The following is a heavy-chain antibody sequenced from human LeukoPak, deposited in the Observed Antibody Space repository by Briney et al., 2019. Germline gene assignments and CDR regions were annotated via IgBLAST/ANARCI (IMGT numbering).Heavy chain of an antibody. D-gene: IGHD2-2*01. V-gene: IGHV1-46*01. CDR1: GYTSTSYY. J-gene: IGHJ6*02. Sequence: AASVKVSCKPSGYTSTSYYMHWVRQAPGQGLEWMGIINPSGGDTSYAQKFQGRVTTTRDTSTSTVYMEVVSLRPEDTAVYYCARGCRVVPGVHNVGMTSYYNGLDVWGQGTTVTASS. CDR3: ARGCRVVPGVHNVGMTSYYNGLDV. CDR2: INPSGGDT.